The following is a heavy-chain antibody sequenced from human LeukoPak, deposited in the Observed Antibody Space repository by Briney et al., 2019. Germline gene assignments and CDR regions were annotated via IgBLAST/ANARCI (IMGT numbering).Heavy chain of an antibody. Sequence: GGSLRLSCAASGFTVSAYSMGWVRQAPGKGLEWLSLIYSGDRTYHADSVKGRFTVSRDDSENTLSLQMNSLRVEDTALYFCARVVGASHHTVDYWGQGALVTVSS. CDR1: GFTVSAYS. CDR2: IYSGDRT. CDR3: ARVVGASHHTVDY. D-gene: IGHD1-26*01. V-gene: IGHV3-53*01. J-gene: IGHJ4*02.